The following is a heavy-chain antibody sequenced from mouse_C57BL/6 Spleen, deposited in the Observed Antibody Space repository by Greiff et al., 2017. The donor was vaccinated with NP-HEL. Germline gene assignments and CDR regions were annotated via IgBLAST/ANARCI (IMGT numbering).Heavy chain of an antibody. CDR3: ARENGNYRGDY. J-gene: IGHJ2*01. D-gene: IGHD2-1*01. CDR2: IYPGDGDT. CDR1: GYAFSSYW. V-gene: IGHV1-80*01. Sequence: QVQLKQSGAELVKPGASVKISCKASGYAFSSYWMNWVKQRPGKGLEWIGQIYPGDGDTNYNGKFKGKATLTADKSSSTAYMQLSSLTAEDSAVYFCARENGNYRGDYWGQGTTLTVSS.